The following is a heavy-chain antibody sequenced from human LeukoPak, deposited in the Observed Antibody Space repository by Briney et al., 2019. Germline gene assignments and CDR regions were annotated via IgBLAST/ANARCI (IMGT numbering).Heavy chain of an antibody. V-gene: IGHV4-4*07. CDR1: GSSISSYY. Sequence: SETLSLTCTVSGSSISSYYWSWIRQPAGKGLEWIGRIYTSGSTNYNPSLKSRVTMSVDTSKNQFSLKLSSVTAADTAVYYCARDLVTTRDYYFDYWGQGTLVTVSS. J-gene: IGHJ4*02. D-gene: IGHD4-11*01. CDR3: ARDLVTTRDYYFDY. CDR2: IYTSGST.